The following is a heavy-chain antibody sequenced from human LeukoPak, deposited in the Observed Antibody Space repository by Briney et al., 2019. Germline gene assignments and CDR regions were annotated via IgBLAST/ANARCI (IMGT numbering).Heavy chain of an antibody. J-gene: IGHJ6*02. Sequence: GGSLRLSCAASGFTFSSYWLTWVRQAPGKGLEWVANIKQDGSEKYSVDSVKGRFTISRDNAKNLLYLQMNSLRAEDTAVYYCARAPYSIRYGMDVWGQGTTVTVSS. CDR1: GFTFSSYW. CDR2: IKQDGSEK. V-gene: IGHV3-7*01. CDR3: ARAPYSIRYGMDV. D-gene: IGHD2-15*01.